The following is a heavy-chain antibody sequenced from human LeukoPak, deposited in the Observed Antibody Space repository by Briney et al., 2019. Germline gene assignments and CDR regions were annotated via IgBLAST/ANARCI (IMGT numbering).Heavy chain of an antibody. CDR3: AKDRVEGVRGVYYFDY. D-gene: IGHD3-10*01. Sequence: GGSLRLSCAASGFTFSNFLMTWVRHSPGKGLEWVASINEDGSRELYVDSAKGRFSISRDNSKNTLYLQMNSLRAEDTAVYYCAKDRVEGVRGVYYFDYWGQGTLVTVSS. CDR2: INEDGSRE. V-gene: IGHV3-7*03. CDR1: GFTFSNFL. J-gene: IGHJ4*02.